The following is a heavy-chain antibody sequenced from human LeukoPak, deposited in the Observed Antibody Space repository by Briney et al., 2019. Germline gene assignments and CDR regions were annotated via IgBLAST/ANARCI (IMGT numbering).Heavy chain of an antibody. Sequence: GGSLRLSCAASGFTFSSYEMNWVRQAPGKGLEWVSVIFRGGDTFYADSVRGRFTISRDGSKNVLYLHMNSLRAEDTAVYYCARDTEGYCTHGVCPRQSYFDYWGQGTLVTVSS. CDR2: IFRGGDT. V-gene: IGHV3-53*01. J-gene: IGHJ4*02. D-gene: IGHD2-8*01. CDR1: GFTFSSYE. CDR3: ARDTEGYCTHGVCPRQSYFDY.